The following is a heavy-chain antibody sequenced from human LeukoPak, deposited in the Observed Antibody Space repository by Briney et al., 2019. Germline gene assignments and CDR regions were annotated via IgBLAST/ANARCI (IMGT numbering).Heavy chain of an antibody. CDR1: GGSISSYY. V-gene: IGHV4-59*01. CDR2: IYYTGST. Sequence: SETLSLTCTVSGGSISSYYWSWIRQPPGKGLEWIGYIYYTGSTNYNPSLKSRVTISVDTSKNQFSLKLSSVTAADTAVYYCARDGISGSYYAEYFQHWGQGTLVTVSS. D-gene: IGHD1-26*01. CDR3: ARDGISGSYYAEYFQH. J-gene: IGHJ1*01.